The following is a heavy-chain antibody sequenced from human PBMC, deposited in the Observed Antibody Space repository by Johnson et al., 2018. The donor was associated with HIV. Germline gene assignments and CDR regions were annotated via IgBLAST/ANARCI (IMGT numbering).Heavy chain of an antibody. Sequence: MQLVESGGGVVQPGRSLRLSCAASGFTFSSYAMHWVRQAPGKGLEWVGVISYDGSYKYYADSVKGRFTISRDNSKSTLYLQMNSLRAEEPAVYYCARENCRLGDAFDVCGQGTVVIVSS. V-gene: IGHV3-30*04. CDR1: GFTFSSYA. J-gene: IGHJ3*01. D-gene: IGHD1-1*01. CDR3: ARENCRLGDAFDV. CDR2: ISYDGSYK.